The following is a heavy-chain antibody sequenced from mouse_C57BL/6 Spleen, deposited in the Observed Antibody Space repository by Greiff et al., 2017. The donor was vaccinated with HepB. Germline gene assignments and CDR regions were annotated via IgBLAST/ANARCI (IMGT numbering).Heavy chain of an antibody. J-gene: IGHJ4*01. Sequence: EVQWVESGGGLVKPGGSLKLSCAASGFTFSDYGMHWVRQAPEKGLEWVAYISSGSSTIFYADTVKGRFTIPRDNAKNTLFLQMTSLRSEDTAMYYCARPFITTVVGAMDYWGQGTSVTVSS. CDR3: ARPFITTVVGAMDY. V-gene: IGHV5-17*01. CDR1: GFTFSDYG. D-gene: IGHD1-1*01. CDR2: ISSGSSTI.